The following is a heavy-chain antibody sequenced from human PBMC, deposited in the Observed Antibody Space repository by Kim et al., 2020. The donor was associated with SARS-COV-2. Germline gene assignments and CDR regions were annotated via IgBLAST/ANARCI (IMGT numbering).Heavy chain of an antibody. D-gene: IGHD1-7*01. J-gene: IGHJ5*02. CDR1: GGSFSGYY. CDR3: ARFQLSGYNWNYRYNWFDP. CDR2: INHSGST. V-gene: IGHV4-34*01. Sequence: SETLSLTCAVYGGSFSGYYWSWIRQPPGKGLEWIGEINHSGSTNYNPSLRSRVTISVDTSKNQFSLKLSSVTAADTAVYYCARFQLSGYNWNYRYNWFDPWGQGTLVTVSS.